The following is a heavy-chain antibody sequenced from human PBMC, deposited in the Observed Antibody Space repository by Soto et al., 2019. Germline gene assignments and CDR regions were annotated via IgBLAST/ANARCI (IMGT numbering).Heavy chain of an antibody. V-gene: IGHV3-53*01. J-gene: IGHJ5*02. Sequence: GGSLRLSCAASGFTVSNTYMTWVRQPPGKGLECVSVIYTAGGTNYADSVKGRFIISRDNSKNTLYLQMNSLRAEDTAVYYCARALPVAKGGFDPWGQGALVTVSS. CDR2: IYTAGGT. D-gene: IGHD2-2*01. CDR3: ARALPVAKGGFDP. CDR1: GFTVSNTY.